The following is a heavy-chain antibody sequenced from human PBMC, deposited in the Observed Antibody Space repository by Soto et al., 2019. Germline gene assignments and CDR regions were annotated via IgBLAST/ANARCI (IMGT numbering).Heavy chain of an antibody. D-gene: IGHD3-3*01. CDR2: INHSGST. CDR3: ARGGVNDITIFGVVIIRANYLDY. Sequence: SETLSLTCAVYGGSFSGYYWSWIRQPPGKGLEWIGEINHSGSTNYNPSLKSRVTISVDTSKNQFSLKLSSVTAADTAVYYCARGGVNDITIFGVVIIRANYLDYWGQGTLVTVS. V-gene: IGHV4-34*01. J-gene: IGHJ4*02. CDR1: GGSFSGYY.